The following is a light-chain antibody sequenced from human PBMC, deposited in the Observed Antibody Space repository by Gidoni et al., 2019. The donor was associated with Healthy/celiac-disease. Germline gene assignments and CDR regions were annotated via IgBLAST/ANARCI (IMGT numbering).Light chain of an antibody. CDR1: SSDVGGYNY. CDR3: SSYTSSSTPYV. CDR2: EVS. V-gene: IGLV2-14*01. J-gene: IGLJ1*01. Sequence: QSAPTQPASVSGSHGQPITISCTGTSSDVGGYNYVSWYQQHPGKAPKLMIYEVSNRPSGVSNRFSGSKSGNTASLTISGLQAEDEADYYCSSYTSSSTPYVFGTGTKVTVL.